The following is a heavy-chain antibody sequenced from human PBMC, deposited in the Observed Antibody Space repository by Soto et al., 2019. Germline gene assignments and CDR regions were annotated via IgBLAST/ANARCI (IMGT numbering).Heavy chain of an antibody. CDR3: ARSRRLEYYYGMDV. V-gene: IGHV1-69*12. CDR2: IIPIFGTA. CDR1: GGTFSTYA. D-gene: IGHD1-1*01. Sequence: QVQLVQSGAEVKKPGSSVMVSCKASGGTFSTYAISWVRQAPGQGLEWMGGIIPIFGTASYEQKFQGRGQMTADESTSTAYKGLRRQTSEDTAVYYCARSRRLEYYYGMDVWGQGTTVTVSS. J-gene: IGHJ6*02.